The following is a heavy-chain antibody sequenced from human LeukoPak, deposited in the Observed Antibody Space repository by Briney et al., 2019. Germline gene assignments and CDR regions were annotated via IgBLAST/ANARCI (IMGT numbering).Heavy chain of an antibody. CDR3: ARWDSGYEARGYFDY. J-gene: IGHJ4*02. Sequence: PSETLSLTCAVYGGSFSSYYWSWIRQPPGKGLEWIGYIYYSGSTNYNPSLKSRVTISVDTSKNQFSLKLSSVTAADTAVYYCARWDSGYEARGYFDYWGQGTLVTVSS. CDR1: GGSFSSYY. CDR2: IYYSGST. D-gene: IGHD5-12*01. V-gene: IGHV4-59*01.